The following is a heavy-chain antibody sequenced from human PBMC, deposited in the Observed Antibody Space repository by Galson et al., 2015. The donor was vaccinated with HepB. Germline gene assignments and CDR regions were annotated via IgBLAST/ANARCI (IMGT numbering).Heavy chain of an antibody. V-gene: IGHV1-2*04. CDR1: GYTFTGYY. D-gene: IGHD2-2*01. Sequence: QSGAEVKKPGESLKISCKGSGYTFTGYYMHWVRQAPGQGLEWMGWINPNSGGTNYAQKFQGWVTMTRDTSISTAYMELSRLRSDDTAVYYCARTIVVVPAAMGRDYGMDVWGQGTTVTVSS. CDR2: INPNSGGT. J-gene: IGHJ6*02. CDR3: ARTIVVVPAAMGRDYGMDV.